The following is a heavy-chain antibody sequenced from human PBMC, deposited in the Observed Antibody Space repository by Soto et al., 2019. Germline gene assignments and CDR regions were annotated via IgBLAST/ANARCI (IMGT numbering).Heavy chain of an antibody. V-gene: IGHV6-1*01. Sequence: SQTLSLTCAISGDSVSSNSAAWNWIRQSPSRGLEWLGRTYYRSKWYNDYAVSVKSRITINPDTSKNQFSLQLNSVTPEDTAVYYRARDDNRYCSSTSCYNFDYWGQGTLVTVSS. CDR2: TYYRSKWYN. J-gene: IGHJ4*02. D-gene: IGHD2-2*02. CDR3: ARDDNRYCSSTSCYNFDY. CDR1: GDSVSSNSAA.